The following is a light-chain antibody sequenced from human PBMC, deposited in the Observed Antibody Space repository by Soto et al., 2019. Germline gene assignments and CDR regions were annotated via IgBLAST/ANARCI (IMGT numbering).Light chain of an antibody. V-gene: IGKV3-20*01. J-gene: IGKJ1*01. CDR3: QQYAKAPLT. CDR2: AAS. CDR1: QSVATN. Sequence: EIWLTQSPGTLSLSPGERATLSCRASQSVATNVAWYQQKPGQAPRLVIYAASSRATGVPDRFSGSGSGTDFTLTISRLEPEDFAVYYCQQYAKAPLTFGQGTKVDIK.